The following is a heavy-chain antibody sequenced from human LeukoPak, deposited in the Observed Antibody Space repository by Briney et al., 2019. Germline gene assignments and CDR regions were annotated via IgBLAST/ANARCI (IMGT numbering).Heavy chain of an antibody. D-gene: IGHD3-3*01. V-gene: IGHV4-61*01. CDR2: IYYSGST. J-gene: IGHJ6*02. Sequence: SETLSLTCTVSGVSISGSFYYWGWIRQPPGKGLEWIGYIYYSGSTNYNPSLKSRVTISVDTSKNQFSLKLSSVTAADTAVYYCARENRVGFWSGYTDYYYYGMDVWGQGTTVTVSS. CDR1: GVSISGSFYY. CDR3: ARENRVGFWSGYTDYYYYGMDV.